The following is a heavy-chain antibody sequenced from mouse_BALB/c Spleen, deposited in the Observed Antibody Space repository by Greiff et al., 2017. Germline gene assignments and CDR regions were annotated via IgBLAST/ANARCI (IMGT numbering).Heavy chain of an antibody. D-gene: IGHD2-1*01. CDR3: AKPAYGNYGAMDY. Sequence: VQLQQSGPGLVAPSQSLSITCTVSGFSLTDYGVSWIRQPPGKGLEWLGVIWGGGSTYYNSALKSRLSISKDNSKSQVFLKMNSLQTDDTAMYYCAKPAYGNYGAMDYWGQGTSVTVSS. J-gene: IGHJ4*01. CDR1: GFSLTDYG. CDR2: IWGGGST. V-gene: IGHV2-6-5*01.